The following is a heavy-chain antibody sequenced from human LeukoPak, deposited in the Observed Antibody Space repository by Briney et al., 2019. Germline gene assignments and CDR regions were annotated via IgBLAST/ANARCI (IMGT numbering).Heavy chain of an antibody. J-gene: IGHJ4*02. CDR1: GFTFNTYA. Sequence: GGSLRLFCAASGFTFNTYAMAWVRQAPGKGLEWVSSISGSGGSTNYADSVKGRFFLSRDKSGNTLFLQMSSLRAEDTAVYYCAKASSSWYSEIDYWGQGTQVTVSS. CDR2: ISGSGGST. D-gene: IGHD6-13*01. CDR3: AKASSSWYSEIDY. V-gene: IGHV3-23*01.